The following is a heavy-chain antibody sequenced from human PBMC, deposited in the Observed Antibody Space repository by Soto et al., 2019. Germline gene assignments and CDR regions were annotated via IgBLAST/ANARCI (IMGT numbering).Heavy chain of an antibody. CDR2: IIPVLTIT. CDR1: GGSFSSYT. V-gene: IGHV1-69*02. D-gene: IGHD2-21*02. J-gene: IGHJ6*02. CDR3: ARRRYCGADCYKNYYFGMDV. Sequence: QAQLVQSGAEVKKPGSSVRLSCSTSGGSFSSYTLNWVRQAPGQGLEWLGRIIPVLTITDYAQKFRGRITITARKSSNTAYMELTSLRSYDTAVYYCARRRYCGADCYKNYYFGMDVWGQGTTVTVSS.